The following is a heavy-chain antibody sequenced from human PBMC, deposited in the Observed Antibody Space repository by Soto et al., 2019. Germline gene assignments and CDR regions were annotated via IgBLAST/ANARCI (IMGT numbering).Heavy chain of an antibody. J-gene: IGHJ4*02. CDR1: GGSISSSSYY. V-gene: IGHV4-39*01. CDR2: IYYSGST. Sequence: SETLSLTCTVSGGSISSSSYYWGWIRQPPGKGLEWIGSIYYSGSTYYNPSLKSRVTISVDTSKNQFSLKLSSVTAADTAVYYCARGQWLVEEWIDYWGQGTLVTVSS. CDR3: ARGQWLVEEWIDY. D-gene: IGHD6-19*01.